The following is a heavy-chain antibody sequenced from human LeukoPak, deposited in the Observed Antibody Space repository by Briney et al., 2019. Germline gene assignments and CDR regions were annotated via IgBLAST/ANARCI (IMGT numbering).Heavy chain of an antibody. D-gene: IGHD7-27*01. CDR3: VKDEGWGDY. V-gene: IGHV3-23*01. Sequence: GGSLRLSCAASGFTFSIYATSGVRQAPGRGVEWVSAISGSGGSTDYADSVKGRFTISRDKSKNTLYLKMNSMSAEDTAVYYCVKDEGWGDYWGQGTLVTVSS. CDR1: GFTFSIYA. CDR2: ISGSGGST. J-gene: IGHJ4*02.